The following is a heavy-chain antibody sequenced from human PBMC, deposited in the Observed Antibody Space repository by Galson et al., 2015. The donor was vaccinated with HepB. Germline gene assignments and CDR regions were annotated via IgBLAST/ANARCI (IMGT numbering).Heavy chain of an antibody. CDR1: GFIFSSSV. CDR3: ARRQGDY. D-gene: IGHD1-1*01. V-gene: IGHV3-23*01. Sequence: SLRLSCAASGFIFSSSVMSWVRQAPGKGLEWVSGISVSGGSTSYADSVKGRFIISRDNSKNTLYLQMDGLRAEDTAIYYCARRQGDYWGQGNLVTVSS. J-gene: IGHJ4*02. CDR2: ISVSGGST.